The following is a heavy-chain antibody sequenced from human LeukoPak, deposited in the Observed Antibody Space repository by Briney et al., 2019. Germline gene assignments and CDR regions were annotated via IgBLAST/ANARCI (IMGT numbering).Heavy chain of an antibody. V-gene: IGHV3-48*03. D-gene: IGHD2-2*01. CDR1: GFTFSSYE. Sequence: GGSLRLSCAASGFTFSSYEMNWVRQAPGKGLEWVSYISSSGSTTHYADSAKGRFTITRDNAKNSLYLQMNSLRVEDTAVYYCARETRTAGADQRPWWFDPWGQGTLVTVSS. CDR3: ARETRTAGADQRPWWFDP. CDR2: ISSSGSTT. J-gene: IGHJ5*02.